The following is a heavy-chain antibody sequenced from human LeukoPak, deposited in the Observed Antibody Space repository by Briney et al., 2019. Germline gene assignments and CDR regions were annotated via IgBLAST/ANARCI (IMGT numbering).Heavy chain of an antibody. J-gene: IGHJ4*02. V-gene: IGHV3-33*01. D-gene: IGHD2/OR15-2a*01. CDR2: IWYDGSNK. CDR1: GFTFSSYG. Sequence: GGSLRLSCAASGFTFSSYGMHWVRQAPGKGLEWVAVIWYDGSNKYYADSVKGRFTISRDNSKNTLYLQMNSLRAEDTAVYYCAREALYRYYFDYWGQGTLVTVSS. CDR3: AREALYRYYFDY.